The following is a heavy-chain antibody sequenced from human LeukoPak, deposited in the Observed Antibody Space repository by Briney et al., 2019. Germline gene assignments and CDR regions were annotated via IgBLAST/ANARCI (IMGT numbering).Heavy chain of an antibody. Sequence: SQTLSLTCTVSGGSISSGGYYWSWIRQHPGKGLEWIGYIYYSGSTYYNPSLKSRVTISVDTSKNQFSLKLSSVTAADTAVYYCARCGVGPYDFWSGYYVSGYFDYWGQGTLVTVSS. CDR1: GGSISSGGYY. V-gene: IGHV4-31*03. D-gene: IGHD3-3*01. J-gene: IGHJ4*02. CDR3: ARCGVGPYDFWSGYYVSGYFDY. CDR2: IYYSGST.